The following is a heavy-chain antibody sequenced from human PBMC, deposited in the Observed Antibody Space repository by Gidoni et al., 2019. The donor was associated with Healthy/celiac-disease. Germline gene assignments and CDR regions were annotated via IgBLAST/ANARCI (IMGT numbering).Heavy chain of an antibody. CDR3: ARSQWAGKAGKDFDY. CDR2: IIPIFGSA. V-gene: IGHV1-69*06. Sequence: QVQLVQSGAEVKKPGSSVKLYCKASGGTSTSYSISWVRQAPGQGLEWMGGIIPIFGSATYAQKFQGKVTITADKSTSTAYMELSSLRSEDTAVYYCARSQWAGKAGKDFDYWGQGTLGTVSS. CDR1: GGTSTSYS. D-gene: IGHD6-19*01. J-gene: IGHJ4*02.